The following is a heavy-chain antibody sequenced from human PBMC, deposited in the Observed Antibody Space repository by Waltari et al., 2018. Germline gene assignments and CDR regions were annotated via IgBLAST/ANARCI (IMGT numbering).Heavy chain of an antibody. CDR2: VGSDFST. CDR1: GFNFMNFA. V-gene: IGHV3-23*01. D-gene: IGHD3-10*01. CDR3: GKDLHYYAADY. J-gene: IGHJ4*02. Sequence: EVQLLESGGGLVQPGGSLRLSCAASGFNFMNFALVWVRQAPGKGLGWVAGVGSDFSTQYGVSVKGRFTISRDNSKNTVYLEMNNLRAEDTAIYFCGKDLHYYAADYWGQGTLVTVSS.